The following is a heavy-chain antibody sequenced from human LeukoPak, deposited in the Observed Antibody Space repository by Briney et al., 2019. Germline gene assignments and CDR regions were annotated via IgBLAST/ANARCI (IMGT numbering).Heavy chain of an antibody. CDR2: ISDSGGST. Sequence: GGSLRLSGAASGFTFSSYAMSWVRQAPGKGLEWVSAISDSGGSTYYADSVKGRFTISRDNSKNTLYLQMNSLRAEDTAVYYCAKGGSSSWYFLDYWGQGTLVTVSS. J-gene: IGHJ4*02. CDR1: GFTFSSYA. D-gene: IGHD6-13*01. V-gene: IGHV3-23*01. CDR3: AKGGSSSWYFLDY.